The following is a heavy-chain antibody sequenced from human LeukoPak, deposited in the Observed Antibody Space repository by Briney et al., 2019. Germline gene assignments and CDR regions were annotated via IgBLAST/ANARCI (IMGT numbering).Heavy chain of an antibody. CDR3: ARVHGIAAAGVKSKYYYYYYMDV. Sequence: PSETLSLTCTVSGGSISSYYWSWIRQPPGKGLEWIGYIYYSGSTNYNPSLKSRVTISVDTSKNQFSLKLSSVTAADTAVYYCARVHGIAAAGVKSKYYYYYYMDVWGKGTTVTVSS. CDR2: IYYSGST. CDR1: GGSISSYY. D-gene: IGHD6-13*01. J-gene: IGHJ6*03. V-gene: IGHV4-59*01.